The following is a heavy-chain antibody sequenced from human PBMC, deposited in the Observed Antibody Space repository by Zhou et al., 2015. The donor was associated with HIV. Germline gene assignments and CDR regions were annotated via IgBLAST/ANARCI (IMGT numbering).Heavy chain of an antibody. CDR2: ITPMFQME. CDR3: ARTPRLNCGGDCYPPACY. Sequence: LVQSGTEVRKPGSSVNVSCKASGGTFSGSDMSWVRQAPGQGLEWMGSITPMFQMETYAEKFRARLTITVDKSTRVAYMELSSLTSEDAAVYYCARTPRLNCGGDCYPPACYWGQGTLVTVSS. D-gene: IGHD2-21*02. CDR1: GGTFSGSD. V-gene: IGHV1-69*04. J-gene: IGHJ4*02.